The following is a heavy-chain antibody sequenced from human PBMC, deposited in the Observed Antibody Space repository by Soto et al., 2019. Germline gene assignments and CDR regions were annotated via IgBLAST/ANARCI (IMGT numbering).Heavy chain of an antibody. CDR1: GFTFSSYA. V-gene: IGHV3-23*01. D-gene: IGHD6-13*01. CDR3: ANYDSSSWRFTNDY. J-gene: IGHJ4*02. Sequence: PGGSLRLSCAASGFTFSSYAMSWVRQAPGKGLEWVSAISGSGGSTYYADSVKGRFTISRDNSKNTLYLQMNSLRAEDTAVYYCANYDSSSWRFTNDYWGQGTLVTVSS. CDR2: ISGSGGST.